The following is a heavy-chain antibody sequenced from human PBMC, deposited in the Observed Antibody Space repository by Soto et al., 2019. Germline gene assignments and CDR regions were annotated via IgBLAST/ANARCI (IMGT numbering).Heavy chain of an antibody. CDR3: ARDFLRGQLVHYYYYMDV. CDR2: IIPILGIA. D-gene: IGHD6-6*01. Sequence: ASVKVSCKASGGTFSSYTISWVRQAPGQGLEWMGRIIPILGIANYAQKFQGRVTITADKSTSTAYMELSSLRSEDTAVYYCARDFLRGQLVHYYYYMDVWGKGTTVTVSS. CDR1: GGTFSSYT. J-gene: IGHJ6*03. V-gene: IGHV1-69*04.